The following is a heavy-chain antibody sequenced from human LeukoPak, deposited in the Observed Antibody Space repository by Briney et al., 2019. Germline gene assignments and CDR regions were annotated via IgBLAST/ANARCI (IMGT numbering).Heavy chain of an antibody. V-gene: IGHV4-34*01. CDR1: GGSFSGYY. J-gene: IGHJ5*02. CDR3: ASYMVRGPMGSS. D-gene: IGHD3-10*01. CDR2: INHSGST. Sequence: SETLSLTCAVYGGSFSGYYWSWLRQPPGKGLEWIGEINHSGSTNYNPSLKSRVTISVDTSKNQFSLKLSSVTAADTAVYYCASYMVRGPMGSSWGQGTLVTVSS.